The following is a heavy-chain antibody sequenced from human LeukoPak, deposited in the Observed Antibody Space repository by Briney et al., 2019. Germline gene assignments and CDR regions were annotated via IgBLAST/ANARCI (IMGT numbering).Heavy chain of an antibody. CDR1: GFTFSSPA. D-gene: IGHD1-26*01. J-gene: IGHJ4*02. CDR2: ITPSGDGT. V-gene: IGHV3-23*01. Sequence: GGSKRLSCAASGFTFSSPAMSWVRQTPGKGLEWVSSITPSGDGTYYAASVKGRFTISRDNSKNTLYLQMDSLRADDTAKYYCAKDSPVATWWGQGTLVTVSS. CDR3: AKDSPVATW.